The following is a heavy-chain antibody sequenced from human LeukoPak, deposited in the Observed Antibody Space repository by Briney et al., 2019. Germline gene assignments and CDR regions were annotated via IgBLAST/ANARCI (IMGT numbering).Heavy chain of an antibody. CDR3: ARHLDYYGSGSYLGL. Sequence: SETLSLTCVVSGGSISGSSHYWGWVRQPPGKGPEWIGSIHYSGTTYYSPSLKSPVTISVDTSKNQFSLKLTSVTAADTAFYYCARHLDYYGSGSYLGLWGQGTQVTVSS. V-gene: IGHV4-39*01. J-gene: IGHJ4*02. CDR1: GGSISGSSHY. CDR2: IHYSGTT. D-gene: IGHD3-10*01.